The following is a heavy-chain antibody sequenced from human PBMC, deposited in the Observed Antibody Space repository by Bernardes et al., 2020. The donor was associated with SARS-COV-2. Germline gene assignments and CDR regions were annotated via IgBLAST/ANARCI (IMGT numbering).Heavy chain of an antibody. V-gene: IGHV4-59*08. CDR2: IYYSGST. Sequence: SETLSLTCSVSGGSVRYYYWSWIRQPPGKGLEWIGYIYYSGSTNYNPSLKSRVTISVDTSKNQFSLKLSSVTAADTAVYYCARLGVGGSSWPYYYYYGMDVWGQGTTVTVSS. CDR1: GGSVRYYY. CDR3: ARLGVGGSSWPYYYYYGMDV. J-gene: IGHJ6*02. D-gene: IGHD6-13*01.